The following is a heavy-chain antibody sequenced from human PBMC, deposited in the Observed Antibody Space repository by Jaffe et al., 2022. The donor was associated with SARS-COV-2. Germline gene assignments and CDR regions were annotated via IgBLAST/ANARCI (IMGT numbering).Heavy chain of an antibody. CDR1: GFTFSDYY. J-gene: IGHJ4*02. D-gene: IGHD3-9*01. V-gene: IGHV3-11*01. CDR2: ITDSGNNI. Sequence: QVQLVESGGGLVKPGGSLRLSCAASGFTFSDYYMSWIRQAPGKGLEWISYITDSGNNIYSADSVKGRFTISRDNARNSLYLQMNSLRAEDTAVYYCARTDVLTGRCFDCWGQGTLVTVSS. CDR3: ARTDVLTGRCFDC.